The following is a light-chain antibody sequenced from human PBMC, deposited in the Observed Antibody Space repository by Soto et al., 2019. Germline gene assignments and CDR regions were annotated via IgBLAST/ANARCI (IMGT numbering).Light chain of an antibody. V-gene: IGKV1-33*01. J-gene: IGKJ5*01. CDR2: DAS. Sequence: IQMTQAPSSLAASVGHRVTITCQASQNISNYLNWYQQKPGRAPKLLIYDASNLEAGVPSRFRGSGSGKDFTFTISRLQPEDIATYYCHQYENLPTFGQGTRLEIK. CDR3: HQYENLPT. CDR1: QNISNY.